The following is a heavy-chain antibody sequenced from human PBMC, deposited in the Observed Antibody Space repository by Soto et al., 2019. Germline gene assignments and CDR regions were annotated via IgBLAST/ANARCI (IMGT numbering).Heavy chain of an antibody. Sequence: QVQLVQSGAEVKKPGASVKVSCKASGYTFNRYGISWVRQAPGQGLEWMGWISAYNGNTNYVPKLQGRVTMTTDTSTSTAYMELRSLISDDTATDYCSREGYYGSGRADCWGQGTLVIVSS. CDR3: SREGYYGSGRADC. CDR2: ISAYNGNT. D-gene: IGHD3-10*01. CDR1: GYTFNRYG. V-gene: IGHV1-18*01. J-gene: IGHJ4*02.